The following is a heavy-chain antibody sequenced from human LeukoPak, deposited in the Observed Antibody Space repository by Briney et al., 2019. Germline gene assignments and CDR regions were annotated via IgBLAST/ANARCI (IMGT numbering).Heavy chain of an antibody. CDR1: GFTFSSYA. D-gene: IGHD3-16*02. V-gene: IGHV3-23*01. J-gene: IGHJ4*02. Sequence: GGSLRLSCAASGFTFSSYAMSWVRQAPGKGLEWVSAISGSGGSTYYADSVKGRFTISRDNSKNTLYLQMNSLRAEDTAVYYCAKAPVIGGASYYFDYWGQGTLVTVSS. CDR2: ISGSGGST. CDR3: AKAPVIGGASYYFDY.